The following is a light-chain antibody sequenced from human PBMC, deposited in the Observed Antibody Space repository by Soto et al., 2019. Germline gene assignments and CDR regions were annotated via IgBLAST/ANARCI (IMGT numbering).Light chain of an antibody. V-gene: IGKV1-5*01. J-gene: IGKJ5*01. CDR1: QSISSW. CDR3: QKYDHLPLI. Sequence: DIQMTPSHSTLSASVGYRVTITCRASQSISSWLAWYQQKAGKAPKVLIYDASSLESGVPSRFSGSGSGTAFTLTISSLQPEDFATYYCQKYDHLPLIFGQGTRLEIK. CDR2: DAS.